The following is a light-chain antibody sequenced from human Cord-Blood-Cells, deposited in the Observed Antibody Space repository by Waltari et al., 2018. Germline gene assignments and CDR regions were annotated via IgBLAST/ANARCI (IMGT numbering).Light chain of an antibody. CDR2: DAS. J-gene: IGKJ4*01. V-gene: IGKV3-11*01. Sequence: EIVLPQSPATLSLYPGERATLSCRASQSVSSYLAWYQQKPGQAPRLLIYDASNRATSVPARFSGSGSGTDFTLTISSLEPEDFAVYYCQQRSNWPPLTFGGGTKVEIK. CDR1: QSVSSY. CDR3: QQRSNWPPLT.